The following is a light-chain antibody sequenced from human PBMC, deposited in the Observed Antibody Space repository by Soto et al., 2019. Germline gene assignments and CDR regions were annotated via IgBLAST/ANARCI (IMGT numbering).Light chain of an antibody. CDR1: QSISRW. CDR3: QQYSSSSVT. CDR2: GAS. V-gene: IGKV1-5*03. J-gene: IGKJ4*01. Sequence: DIQMTQSPSTPASVGDRVTITCRASQSISRWLAWYQQKPGKAPKLLTYGASNLESGVPSRFSGSGSGTEFTLTISSLLPDDFATYYCQQYSSSSVTFGGGTKVEI.